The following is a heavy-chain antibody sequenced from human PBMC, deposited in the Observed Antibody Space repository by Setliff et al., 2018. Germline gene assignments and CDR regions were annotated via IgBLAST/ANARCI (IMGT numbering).Heavy chain of an antibody. CDR1: GDSILSGDFY. D-gene: IGHD3-3*01. J-gene: IGHJ6*03. Sequence: SETLSLTCTVSGDSILSGDFYWSWIRQPPGKGLEWIGEINHSGSTNYNPSLKSRVTISVDTSKNQFSLKLSSVTAADTAVYYCARGVTGYNFWSGDRYYMDVWGKGTTVTVS. CDR3: ARGVTGYNFWSGDRYYMDV. V-gene: IGHV4-34*01. CDR2: INHSGST.